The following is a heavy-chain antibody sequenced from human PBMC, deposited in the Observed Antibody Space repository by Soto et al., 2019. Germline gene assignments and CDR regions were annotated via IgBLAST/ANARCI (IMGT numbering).Heavy chain of an antibody. J-gene: IGHJ4*02. Sequence: SETLSLTCAVYGGSFSSYYWSWIRQSPGKGLEWIGEVNHSGSTNYNPSLKSRVTISVDTSMNQFSLKLSSVTAADTAVYYCARFKGLWFGEPQVLFDYWGQGTLDTVSS. D-gene: IGHD3-10*01. CDR2: VNHSGST. CDR1: GGSFSSYY. CDR3: ARFKGLWFGEPQVLFDY. V-gene: IGHV4-34*01.